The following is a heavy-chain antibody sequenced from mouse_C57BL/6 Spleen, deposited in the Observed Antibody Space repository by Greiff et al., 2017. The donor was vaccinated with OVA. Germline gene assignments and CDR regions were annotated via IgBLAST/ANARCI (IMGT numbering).Heavy chain of an antibody. CDR1: GFTFSDYG. CDR3: ARGDYYGSFFDY. D-gene: IGHD1-1*01. Sequence: EVKVVESGGGLVKPGGSLKLSCAASGFTFSDYGMHWVRQAPEKGLEWVAYISSGSSTIYYADTVTGRFTISRDNAKNTLFLQMTSLRSEDTAMYYCARGDYYGSFFDYWGQGTTLTVSS. J-gene: IGHJ2*01. V-gene: IGHV5-17*01. CDR2: ISSGSSTI.